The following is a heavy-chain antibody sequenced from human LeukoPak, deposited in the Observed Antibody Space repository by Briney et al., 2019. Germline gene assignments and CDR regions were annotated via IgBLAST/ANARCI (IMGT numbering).Heavy chain of an antibody. D-gene: IGHD1-1*01. Sequence: SETLSLTCTVSGGSISSSPYYWAWIRQPPGRGLEWIGSIYYRGNTYHNPPLKSRVTISVNTSKNQFSLSVISVTAADTAVYFCARPTTGPATQGYDSWGQGILVTVAS. CDR1: GGSISSSPYY. CDR3: ARPTTGPATQGYDS. J-gene: IGHJ4*02. V-gene: IGHV4-39*01. CDR2: IYYRGNT.